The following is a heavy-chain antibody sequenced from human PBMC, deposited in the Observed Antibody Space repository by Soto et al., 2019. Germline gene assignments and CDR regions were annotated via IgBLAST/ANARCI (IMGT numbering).Heavy chain of an antibody. J-gene: IGHJ4*02. CDR1: GYTFTSYA. D-gene: IGHD4-17*01. CDR2: INAGNGNT. Sequence: ASVKVSCKASGYTFTSYAMNWVRQAPGQRLEWMGWINAGNGNTKYSQKFQGRVTITRDTSASTAYMELSSLRSEDTAVYYCARYGDYEVGFDYWGQGTLVTVSS. V-gene: IGHV1-3*01. CDR3: ARYGDYEVGFDY.